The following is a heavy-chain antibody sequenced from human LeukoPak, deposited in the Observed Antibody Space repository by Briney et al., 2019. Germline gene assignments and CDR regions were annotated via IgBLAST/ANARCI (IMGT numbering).Heavy chain of an antibody. CDR2: IWYDGSNK. Sequence: GGSLRLSCAASGFTFSSYGMHWVRQAPGKGLEWVAVIWYDGSNKYYADSVKGRFTISRDNAKNSLHLQMNSLRVEDTAVYYCARPRSGGTWFFDYWGQGTLVTVSS. D-gene: IGHD2-15*01. CDR1: GFTFSSYG. V-gene: IGHV3-33*01. CDR3: ARPRSGGTWFFDY. J-gene: IGHJ4*02.